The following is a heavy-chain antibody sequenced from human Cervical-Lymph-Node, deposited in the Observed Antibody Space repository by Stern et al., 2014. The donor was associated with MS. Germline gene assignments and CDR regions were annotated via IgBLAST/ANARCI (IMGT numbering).Heavy chain of an antibody. D-gene: IGHD1-1*01. CDR1: GGSFSGYY. CDR2: INHSGST. CDR3: ARANWKGLDY. Sequence: QVQLQQWGAGLLKPSETLSLTCAVYGGSFSGYYWSWIRQPPVKGLEWIGEINHSGSTNYNPSLKSRVTISVDTSKNQFSLKLSSVTAADTAVYYCARANWKGLDYWGQGTLVTVSS. V-gene: IGHV4-34*01. J-gene: IGHJ4*02.